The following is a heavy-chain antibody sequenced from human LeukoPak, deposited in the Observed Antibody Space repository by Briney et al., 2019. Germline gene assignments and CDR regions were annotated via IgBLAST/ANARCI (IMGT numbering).Heavy chain of an antibody. CDR1: GFTVSSNY. V-gene: IGHV3-53*04. J-gene: IGHJ6*02. Sequence: GGSLRLSCAASGFTVSSNYMSWVRQAPGKGLEWVSVIYSGGSTYYADSVKGRFTISRHNSKNTLYLQMNSLRAEDTAVYYCARDRVDSARDGMDVWGQGTTVTVSS. D-gene: IGHD2-21*01. CDR2: IYSGGST. CDR3: ARDRVDSARDGMDV.